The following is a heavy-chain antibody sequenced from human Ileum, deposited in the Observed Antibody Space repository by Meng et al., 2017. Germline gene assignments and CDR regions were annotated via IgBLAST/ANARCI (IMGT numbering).Heavy chain of an antibody. J-gene: IGHJ4*02. V-gene: IGHV4-30-4*01. CDR3: ARERRHYYGSGSFDY. CDR1: GGSVSSDNYY. Sequence: QVQLQESGPGLVKPSQTLSLTCSVSGGSVSSDNYYWTWIRQTPGKGLEWIGLTYYNGSPFYTPSLRSRVTISVDTSKDQFSLKLTSVTAADTAVYYCARERRHYYGSGSFDYWGQGILVTVSS. CDR2: TYYNGSP. D-gene: IGHD3-10*01.